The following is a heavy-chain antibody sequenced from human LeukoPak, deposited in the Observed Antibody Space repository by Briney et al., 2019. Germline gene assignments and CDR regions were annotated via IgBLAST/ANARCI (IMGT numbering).Heavy chain of an antibody. V-gene: IGHV1-18*04. J-gene: IGHJ4*02. CDR3: AREVAAGYFDS. Sequence: ASVKVSCKASGYTFTSYGISWVRQAPGQGLEWMGWISVYNGNTNYAQKLQGRVTMTTDTSTSTAYMELRSLGSDDTAVYYCAREVAAGYFDSWGQGTLVTVSS. CDR2: ISVYNGNT. D-gene: IGHD6-13*01. CDR1: GYTFTSYG.